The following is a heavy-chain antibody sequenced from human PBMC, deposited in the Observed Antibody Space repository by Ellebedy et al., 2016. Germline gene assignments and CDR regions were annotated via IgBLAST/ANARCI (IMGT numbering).Heavy chain of an antibody. Sequence: GESLKISXTASGLNFNTFFMSWVRQAPGKGLEWVSTISAGSDTTRLADSVKGRFTISRDSSKNSVYLRMNNLRVEDTAVYYRRQGHYADLWGQGTLVTVSS. J-gene: IGHJ4*02. D-gene: IGHD4-17*01. CDR3: RQGHYADL. V-gene: IGHV3-23*01. CDR1: GLNFNTFF. CDR2: ISAGSDTT.